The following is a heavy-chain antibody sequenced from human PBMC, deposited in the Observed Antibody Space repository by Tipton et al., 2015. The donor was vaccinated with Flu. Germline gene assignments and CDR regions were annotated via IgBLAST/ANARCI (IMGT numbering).Heavy chain of an antibody. CDR2: IYSGGST. D-gene: IGHD5-24*01. J-gene: IGHJ4*02. V-gene: IGHV3-53*01. CDR3: AITPATIPANTGMDYFDY. Sequence: SLRLSCAASGFTVSSNYMSWVRQAPGKGLEWVSVIYSGGSTYYADSVKGRFTISRDNSKNTLYLQMNSLRAEDTAVYYCAITPATIPANTGMDYFDYWGQGTLVTVSS. CDR1: GFTVSSNY.